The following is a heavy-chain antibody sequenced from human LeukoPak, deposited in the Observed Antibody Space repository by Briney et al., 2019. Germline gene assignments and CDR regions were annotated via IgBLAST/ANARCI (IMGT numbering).Heavy chain of an antibody. D-gene: IGHD3-16*02. CDR3: ARDSLGITFGGVIVTLDY. CDR2: INPNSGGT. J-gene: IGHJ4*02. CDR1: GYILTELS. Sequence: APVRVSCKVSGYILTELSMHWGRQAPGQGLEWMGWINPNSGGTNYAQKFQGRVTMPRDTSISTAYMELSRLRSDDTAVYYCARDSLGITFGGVIVTLDYWGQGTLVTVSS. V-gene: IGHV1-2*02.